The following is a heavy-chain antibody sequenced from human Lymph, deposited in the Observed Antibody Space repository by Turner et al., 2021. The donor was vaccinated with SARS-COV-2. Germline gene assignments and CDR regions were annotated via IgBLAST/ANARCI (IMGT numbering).Heavy chain of an antibody. J-gene: IGHJ4*02. CDR3: AKGVRGAMIVVVIPYFDY. D-gene: IGHD3-22*01. V-gene: IGHV3-23*01. CDR1: GFTFSCYA. CDR2: MSGSGGDT. Sequence: EVQLLESGGGLVQPGGCLSLSCAASGFTFSCYAMSWVRQAPGKGLAWDSAMSGSGGDTYYADSVKGRFTISRDNSKNTLYLQMNSLRAEDTAVYYCAKGVRGAMIVVVIPYFDYWGQGTLVTVSS.